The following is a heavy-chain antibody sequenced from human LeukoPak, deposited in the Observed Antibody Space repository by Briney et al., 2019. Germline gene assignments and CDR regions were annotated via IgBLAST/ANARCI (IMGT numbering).Heavy chain of an antibody. Sequence: SETLSLTCAVYGGSFSGYYWSWIRQPPGKGLEWIGEINHSGSTNYNPSLKSRVTISVDTSKNQFSLKLSSVTAADTAVYYCARFPLYGGNSAVYGRGAFDIWGQGTMVTVSS. CDR3: ARFPLYGGNSAVYGRGAFDI. CDR2: INHSGST. CDR1: GGSFSGYY. D-gene: IGHD4-23*01. V-gene: IGHV4-34*01. J-gene: IGHJ3*02.